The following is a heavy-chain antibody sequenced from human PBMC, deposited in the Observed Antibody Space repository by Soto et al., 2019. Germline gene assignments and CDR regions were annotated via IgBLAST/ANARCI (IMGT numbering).Heavy chain of an antibody. J-gene: IGHJ5*02. CDR2: ISGAGHNI. Sequence: EVQLVESGGGLVQPGGSLRLSCAASGYTFTGYCMNWVRQAPGKGLEWISYISGAGHNIYYADSVKGRFTVSRDSATNSVYLQVSSLRDDDTAIYYCARDMSGWTCTGWLDPWGQGTLVTVTS. D-gene: IGHD3-10*01. CDR1: GYTFTGYC. V-gene: IGHV3-48*02. CDR3: ARDMSGWTCTGWLDP.